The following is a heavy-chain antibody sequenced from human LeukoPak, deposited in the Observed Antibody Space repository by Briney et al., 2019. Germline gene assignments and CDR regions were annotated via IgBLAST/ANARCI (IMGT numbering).Heavy chain of an antibody. D-gene: IGHD1-26*01. CDR3: AKDKEGAVGATEFDY. CDR1: GFTFSSYA. V-gene: IGHV3-23*01. Sequence: GGSLRLSCAASGFTFSSYAMSWVRQAPGKGLEWVSAISGSGGSTYCADSVKGRFTISRDNSKNTLYLQMNSLRAEDTAVYYCAKDKEGAVGATEFDYWGQGTLVTVSS. CDR2: ISGSGGST. J-gene: IGHJ4*02.